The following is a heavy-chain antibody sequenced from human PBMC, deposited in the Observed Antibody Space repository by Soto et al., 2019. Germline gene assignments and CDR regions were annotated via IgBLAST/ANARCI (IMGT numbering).Heavy chain of an antibody. CDR3: ARHDWLVEMATIFDY. Sequence: QLQLQESGPGLVKPSETLSLTCTVSGGSISSSSYYWGWIRQPPGKGLEWIGSIYDSGSTYYNPSLRSRVTISVGTSKNQFSLKLSSVTAADTAVYYCARHDWLVEMATIFDYWGQGTLVTVSS. CDR1: GGSISSSSYY. V-gene: IGHV4-39*01. J-gene: IGHJ4*02. CDR2: IYDSGST. D-gene: IGHD5-12*01.